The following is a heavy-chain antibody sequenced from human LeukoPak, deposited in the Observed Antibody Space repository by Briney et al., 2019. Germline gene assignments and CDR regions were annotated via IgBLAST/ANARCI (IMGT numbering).Heavy chain of an antibody. J-gene: IGHJ4*02. CDR1: GYTLTELS. CDR3: ARNVVGATTVHQNLDY. V-gene: IGHV1-24*01. CDR2: FDPEDGET. D-gene: IGHD1-26*01. Sequence: ASVKVSCKVSGYTLTELSMHWVRQAPGKGLEWMGGFDPEDGETIYAQKFQGRVTMTEDTSTDTAYMELSSLRSEDTAVYYCARNVVGATTVHQNLDYWGQGTLVTVSS.